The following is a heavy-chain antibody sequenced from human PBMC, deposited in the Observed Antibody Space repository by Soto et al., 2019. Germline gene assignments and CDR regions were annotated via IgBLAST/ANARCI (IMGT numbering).Heavy chain of an antibody. CDR1: GGSFSGYY. J-gene: IGHJ4*02. CDR2: INHSGST. V-gene: IGHV4-34*01. CDR3: ARGRYSSSWFPFDY. Sequence: SETLSLTCAVYGGSFSGYYWSWIRQPPGKGLEWIGEINHSGSTNYNPSLKSRVTISVGTSKNQFSLKLSSVTAADTAVYYCARGRYSSSWFPFDYWGQGTLVTVSS. D-gene: IGHD6-13*01.